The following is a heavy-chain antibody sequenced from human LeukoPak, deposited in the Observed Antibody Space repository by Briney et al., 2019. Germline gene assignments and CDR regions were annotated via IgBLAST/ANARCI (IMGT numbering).Heavy chain of an antibody. J-gene: IGHJ6*04. CDR3: ASWPNCSGGSCYYYYGMDV. CDR1: GGSISSYY. Sequence: SETLSLTCTVSGGSISSYYWSWIRQPPGKGLEWIGYIYYSGSTNYNPSLKCRVTISVDTSKNQFSLKLSSVTAADTAVYYCASWPNCSGGSCYYYYGMDVWGKGTTVTVSS. V-gene: IGHV4-59*01. CDR2: IYYSGST. D-gene: IGHD2-15*01.